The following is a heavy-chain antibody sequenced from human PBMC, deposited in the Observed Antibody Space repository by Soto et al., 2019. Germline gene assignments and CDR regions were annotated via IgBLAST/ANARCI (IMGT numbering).Heavy chain of an antibody. CDR1: GFSLSNARMG. CDR2: IFSNDEK. V-gene: IGHV2-26*01. J-gene: IGHJ2*01. D-gene: IGHD6-19*01. Sequence: QVTLKESGPVLVKPTETLTLTCTVSGFSLSNARMGVSWIRQPPGKALEWLAHIFSNDEKSYSTSLKSRLTNSKDTSKSQVFLTMPNMDPVDTATYYCARIHASADYWYFDLWGRGTLVTVSS. CDR3: ARIHASADYWYFDL.